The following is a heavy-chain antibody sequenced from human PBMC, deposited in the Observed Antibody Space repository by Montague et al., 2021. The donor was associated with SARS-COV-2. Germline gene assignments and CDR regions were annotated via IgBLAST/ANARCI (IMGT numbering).Heavy chain of an antibody. CDR1: GGSISRYS. J-gene: IGHJ3*02. Sequence: SETLSLTCTVSGGSISRYSWTWIRQPPGKGLEWIWYIYNSGSTNYNHSLTSRVTISIDTSTNQFSLKLSSVAAAATAVYYYARVSRGSSWYEVAFDIWGQGTMVTVSS. CDR2: IYNSGST. CDR3: ARVSRGSSWYEVAFDI. V-gene: IGHV4-59*01. D-gene: IGHD6-13*01.